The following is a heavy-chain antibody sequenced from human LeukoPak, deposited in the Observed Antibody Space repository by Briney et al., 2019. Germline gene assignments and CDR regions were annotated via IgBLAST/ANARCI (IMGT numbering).Heavy chain of an antibody. Sequence: SETLSLTCTVSGGSISSGDYYWSWIRQPPGKGLEWIGYIYYSGSTYYNPSLKSRVTISVDTSKNQFSLKLSSVTAADTAVYYCARDLSRSYYWFDPWGQGTLVTVSS. D-gene: IGHD1-26*01. V-gene: IGHV4-30-4*08. J-gene: IGHJ5*02. CDR1: GGSISSGDYY. CDR2: IYYSGST. CDR3: ARDLSRSYYWFDP.